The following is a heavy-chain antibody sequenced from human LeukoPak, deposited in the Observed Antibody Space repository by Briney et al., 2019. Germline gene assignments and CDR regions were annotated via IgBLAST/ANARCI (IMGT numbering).Heavy chain of an antibody. V-gene: IGHV4-39*02. CDR2: VYYTGST. CDR3: ARHSGSGSLSRPFDP. J-gene: IGHJ5*02. Sequence: PPETLSLTSTVSSDSVTSGGSYWAWLRQPPGKGLEWIATVYYTGSTYYNPSLMSRGTISIDTSKNHFSLKLRSVVAPDPAVYYCARHSGSGSLSRPFDPWGEGTLVTVSS. CDR1: SDSVTSGGSY. D-gene: IGHD3-10*01.